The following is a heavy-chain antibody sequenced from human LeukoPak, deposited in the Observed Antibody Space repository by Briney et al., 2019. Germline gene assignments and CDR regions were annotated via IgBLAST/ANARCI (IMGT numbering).Heavy chain of an antibody. Sequence: GGSLRLSCAASGFNFSSYEMNWVRQAPGKGLEWVSYISSSGSTIYYADSVKGRFTISRDNAKNSLYLQMNSLRAEDTAVYYCARGPSVYFDYWGQGTLVTVSS. CDR2: ISSSGSTI. D-gene: IGHD3-10*01. CDR3: ARGPSVYFDY. J-gene: IGHJ4*02. V-gene: IGHV3-48*03. CDR1: GFNFSSYE.